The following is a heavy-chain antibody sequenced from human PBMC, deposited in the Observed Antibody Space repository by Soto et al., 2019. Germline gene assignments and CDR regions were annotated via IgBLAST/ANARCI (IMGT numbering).Heavy chain of an antibody. J-gene: IGHJ4*02. CDR3: GRVVYYYDNSGYFDH. CDR1: GVSVSSGSYY. D-gene: IGHD3-22*01. Sequence: PAETLSLTCTVSGVSVSSGSYYWSWVRQPPGKGLEWSGYIYYSGSTNYNPALKSRASISVDTSNNQFSLKLSSVAAADTAVYYCGRVVYYYDNSGYFDHWGQGALVTVSS. V-gene: IGHV4-61*01. CDR2: IYYSGST.